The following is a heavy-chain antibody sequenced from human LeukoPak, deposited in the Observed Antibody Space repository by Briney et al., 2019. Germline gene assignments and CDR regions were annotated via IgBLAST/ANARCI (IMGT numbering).Heavy chain of an antibody. V-gene: IGHV3-9*01. CDR2: ISWNSGDI. Sequence: GRSLRLSCAASGFIFYDYAMHWVRQAPGKGLEWVSGISWNSGDIGYADSVKGRLTISRDNAKNSLYLQMNSLRSEDTAFYYCAKDTGGSYRRGYLDFRGQGTLVTVSS. CDR3: AKDTGGSYRRGYLDF. D-gene: IGHD1-26*01. CDR1: GFIFYDYA. J-gene: IGHJ4*02.